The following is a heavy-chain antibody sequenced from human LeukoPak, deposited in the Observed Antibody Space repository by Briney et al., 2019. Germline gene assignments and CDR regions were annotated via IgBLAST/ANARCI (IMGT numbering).Heavy chain of an antibody. V-gene: IGHV3-7*01. D-gene: IGHD2-15*01. Sequence: GGSLRLSCAASGFTFSSYWMSWVRQAPGKGLEWVANIKQDGSEKYYVDSVKGRFTISRDNAKNPLYLQMNSLRAEDTAVYYCARDRHCSGGSCYQGVFDYWGQGTLVTVSS. CDR1: GFTFSSYW. CDR3: ARDRHCSGGSCYQGVFDY. J-gene: IGHJ4*02. CDR2: IKQDGSEK.